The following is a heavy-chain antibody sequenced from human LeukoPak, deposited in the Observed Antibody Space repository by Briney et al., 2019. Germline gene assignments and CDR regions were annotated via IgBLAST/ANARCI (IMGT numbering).Heavy chain of an antibody. CDR3: AARSIFGVVIIL. CDR1: GGSISSGGYY. J-gene: IGHJ4*02. D-gene: IGHD3-3*01. V-gene: IGHV4-31*03. CDR2: IYYSGST. Sequence: SETLSLTCTVSGGSISSGGYYWSWIRQHPGKGLEWIGYIYYSGSTYYNPSLKSRVTISVDTSKNQFSLKLSSVTAADTAVYYCAARSIFGVVIILWGQGTLVTVSS.